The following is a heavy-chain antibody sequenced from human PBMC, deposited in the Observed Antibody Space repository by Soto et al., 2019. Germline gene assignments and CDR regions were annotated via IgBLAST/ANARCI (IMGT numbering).Heavy chain of an antibody. Sequence: ASVKVSCKASGYTFTGYYMHWVRQAPGQGLEWMGWINPNSGGTNYAQKFQGWVTMTRDTSISTAYMELSRLRSDDTAVYYCARGKGSYRYTGGSGFDPWGQGTLVTVPQ. D-gene: IGHD3-16*02. CDR3: ARGKGSYRYTGGSGFDP. V-gene: IGHV1-2*04. J-gene: IGHJ5*02. CDR1: GYTFTGYY. CDR2: INPNSGGT.